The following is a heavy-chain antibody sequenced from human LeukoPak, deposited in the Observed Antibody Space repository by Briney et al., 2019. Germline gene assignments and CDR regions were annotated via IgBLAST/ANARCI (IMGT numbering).Heavy chain of an antibody. J-gene: IGHJ4*02. CDR2: IRYDGSNK. CDR1: GFTFSDYY. CDR3: AKLDVVVPESGTFDY. Sequence: PGGSLRLSCAASGFTFSDYYMSWIRQAPGKGLDWVAFIRYDGSNKYYADSVKGRFTISRDNSKNTLYLQMNSLRAEDTAVYYCAKLDVVVPESGTFDYWGQGTLVTVSS. V-gene: IGHV3-30*02. D-gene: IGHD2-2*01.